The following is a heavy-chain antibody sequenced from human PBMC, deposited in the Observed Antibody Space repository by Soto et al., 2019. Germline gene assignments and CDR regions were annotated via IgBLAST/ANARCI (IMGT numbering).Heavy chain of an antibody. J-gene: IGHJ4*02. V-gene: IGHV3-30-3*01. CDR2: ISYDGSSK. CDR3: ARDLVYSSSSARGY. Sequence: GGSLRFACAASVFTFSIYAMHWVRQAPGKGLEWVAVISYDGSSKYYADSVKGRFTISRDNSKNTLYLQMNSLRAEDTAVYYCARDLVYSSSSARGYWGQGTLVTVSS. CDR1: VFTFSIYA. D-gene: IGHD6-6*01.